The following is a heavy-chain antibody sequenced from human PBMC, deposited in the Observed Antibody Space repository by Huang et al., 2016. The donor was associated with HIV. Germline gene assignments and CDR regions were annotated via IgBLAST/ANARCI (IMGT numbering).Heavy chain of an antibody. CDR3: ARDKEAGTPFFDP. Sequence: QVQLVQSGTEVEKPGASVKLSCKPSGFNFLSYAFHWVRQAPGQMLEWMGWIKGNGDTKYAEKVQGRVTSTSDRSANIVYGDVKRLTYEDTAIYYCARDKEAGTPFFDPWGQGTLVTVSS. D-gene: IGHD6-19*01. J-gene: IGHJ5*02. CDR2: IKGNGDT. CDR1: GFNFLSYA. V-gene: IGHV1-3*01.